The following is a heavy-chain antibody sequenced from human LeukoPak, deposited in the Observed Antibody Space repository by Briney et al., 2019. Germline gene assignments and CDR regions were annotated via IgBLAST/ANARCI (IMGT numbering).Heavy chain of an antibody. D-gene: IGHD1-26*01. Sequence: GGSLRLSCAASGFTFSNAWMSWVRQAPGKGLEWVGRIKSKTDGGTTDYAAPVKGRFTISRDDSKNTLYLQMNSLKTEDTAVYYCTTDFATIVGATSHYWGQGTLVTVSS. CDR2: IKSKTDGGTT. CDR3: TTDFATIVGATSHY. J-gene: IGHJ4*02. CDR1: GFTFSNAW. V-gene: IGHV3-15*01.